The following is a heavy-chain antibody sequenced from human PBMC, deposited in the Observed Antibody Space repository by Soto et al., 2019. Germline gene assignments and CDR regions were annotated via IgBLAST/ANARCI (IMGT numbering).Heavy chain of an antibody. Sequence: EVQLLESGGGLIQPGGSLRLSCAASGFTFSNYAMTWVRQAPGKGLEWISTVGGGGGTTFYADSVKGRFAISRDNRKNTLFLNRSSLRGEDTATYSWARDGPVPHWSYYRDVGGQGTTVPVSS. D-gene: IGHD2-2*01. CDR2: VGGGGGTT. CDR1: GFTFSNYA. J-gene: IGHJ6*03. V-gene: IGHV3-23*01. CDR3: ARDGPVPHWSYYRDV.